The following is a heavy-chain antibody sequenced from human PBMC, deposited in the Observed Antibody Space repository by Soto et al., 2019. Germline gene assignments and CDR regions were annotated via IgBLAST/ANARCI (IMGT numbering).Heavy chain of an antibody. CDR3: ARRTFSYYDILTGYDDAFDI. J-gene: IGHJ3*02. D-gene: IGHD3-9*01. Sequence: ASVKVSCKASGYTFTSYDINWVRQATGQGLEWMGWMNPNSGNTGYAQKFQGRVTMTRNTSINTAYMELSSLRSEDTAVYYCARRTFSYYDILTGYDDAFDIWGQGTMVTVSS. CDR1: GYTFTSYD. CDR2: MNPNSGNT. V-gene: IGHV1-8*01.